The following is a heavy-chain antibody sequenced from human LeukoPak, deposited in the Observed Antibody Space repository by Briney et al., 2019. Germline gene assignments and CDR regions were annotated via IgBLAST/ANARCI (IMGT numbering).Heavy chain of an antibody. J-gene: IGHJ4*02. V-gene: IGHV3-21*01. CDR2: ISSSSSYI. Sequence: GGSLRLSCAASGFTFSSYSMNWVRQAPGKGLEWVSSISSSSSYIYYADSVKGRFTISRDNAKNSLYLQMNSLRAEDTAVYHCARDEDLSLVVVTQFDYWGQGTLVTVSS. D-gene: IGHD3-22*01. CDR1: GFTFSSYS. CDR3: ARDEDLSLVVVTQFDY.